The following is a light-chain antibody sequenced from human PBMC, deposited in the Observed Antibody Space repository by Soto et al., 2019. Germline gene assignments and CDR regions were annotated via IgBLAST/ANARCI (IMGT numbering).Light chain of an antibody. J-gene: IGKJ5*01. CDR1: QNVSSN. CDR2: GAS. Sequence: EIVMTQSPATLSVSPGERATLSCRASQNVSSNLAWYQQKPGQAPRLLIYGASTRATGIPARFNGSGSGTEFTLTISSLQSEDFAVYYCQQYNNWPPMITFGQGTRLEIK. V-gene: IGKV3-15*01. CDR3: QQYNNWPPMIT.